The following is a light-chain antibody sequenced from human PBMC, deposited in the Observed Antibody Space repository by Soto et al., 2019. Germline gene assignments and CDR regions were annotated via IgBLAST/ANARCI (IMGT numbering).Light chain of an antibody. V-gene: IGLV2-23*02. J-gene: IGLJ1*01. Sequence: QSALTQPASVSGSPGQSITISCTGTSSDVGSYNLVSWYQQHPGKAPKLMIYDVSKRPSGVSNRFSGSKSGNTASLTIPGLQAEDEADYYCCSYAGSSPYVFGTGTKLTVL. CDR2: DVS. CDR1: SSDVGSYNL. CDR3: CSYAGSSPYV.